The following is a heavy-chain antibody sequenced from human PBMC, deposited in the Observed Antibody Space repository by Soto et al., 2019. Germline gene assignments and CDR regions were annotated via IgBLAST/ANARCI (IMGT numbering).Heavy chain of an antibody. CDR1: GVSISSGGYS. Sequence: QLQLQESGSGLVKPSQTLSLTCAVSGVSISSGGYSWSWIRQPPGKGLERIGYLYHSGSTYYNPSLKSRVTISVDRSKNQFSLKLRSVTAADTAVYYCAAGGGLPRYYWGQGTLVTVSS. CDR2: LYHSGST. V-gene: IGHV4-30-2*01. J-gene: IGHJ4*02. D-gene: IGHD5-12*01. CDR3: AAGGGLPRYY.